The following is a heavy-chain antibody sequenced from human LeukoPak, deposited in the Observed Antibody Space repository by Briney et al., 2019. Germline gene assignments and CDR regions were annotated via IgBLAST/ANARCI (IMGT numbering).Heavy chain of an antibody. CDR3: ARALGYCSSTSCYTSPGY. CDR1: GYTFTGYY. CDR2: INPNSGGT. D-gene: IGHD2-2*02. V-gene: IGHV1-2*02. Sequence: ASVKVSCKASGYTFTGYYMHWVRQAPGQGLEWMGWINPNSGGTNYAQKFQGRVTMTRDTSISTAYMELSRLRSDDTAVYYCARALGYCSSTSCYTSPGYWGQGTLVTVSS. J-gene: IGHJ4*02.